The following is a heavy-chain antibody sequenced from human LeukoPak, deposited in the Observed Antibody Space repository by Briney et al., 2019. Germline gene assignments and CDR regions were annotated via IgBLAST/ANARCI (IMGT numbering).Heavy chain of an antibody. CDR2: ITSSSSYT. CDR1: GITFSNYN. D-gene: IGHD6-19*01. V-gene: IGHV3-21*01. CDR3: ARRAVAGIHYFDY. J-gene: IGHJ4*02. Sequence: GGSLRLSCAAPGITFSNYNMNWVRQAPGKGLEWISAITSSSSYTFYADSVKGRFTISRDNAQNSLYLQMNSLRAEDTAVYYCARRAVAGIHYFDYWGQGTLVTVSS.